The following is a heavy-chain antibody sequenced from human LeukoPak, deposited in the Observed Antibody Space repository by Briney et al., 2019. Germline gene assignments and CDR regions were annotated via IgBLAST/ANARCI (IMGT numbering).Heavy chain of an antibody. CDR1: GYTFTSYD. D-gene: IGHD1-26*01. J-gene: IGHJ3*02. CDR2: TNPNSGNT. Sequence: ASVKVSCKASGYTFTSYDINWVRQATGQGLEWMGWTNPNSGNTGYAQKFQGRVTMTRNTSISTAYMELSSLRSEDTAVYYCAKYTVGAAHDAFDIWGQGTMVTVSS. CDR3: AKYTVGAAHDAFDI. V-gene: IGHV1-8*01.